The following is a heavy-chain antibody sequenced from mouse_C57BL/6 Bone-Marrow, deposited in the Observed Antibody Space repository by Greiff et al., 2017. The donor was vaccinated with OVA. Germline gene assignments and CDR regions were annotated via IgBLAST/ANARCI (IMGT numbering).Heavy chain of an antibody. D-gene: IGHD1-2*01. CDR1: EYEFPSHD. CDR2: INSDGGIT. CDR3: ARHYGDAY. V-gene: IGHV5-2*01. Sequence: EVQGVESGGGLVQPAESLKLSCESNEYEFPSHDMSWVRTTPEKRLELVSAINSDGGITYYPDTMERRFIISRDNTKKTLDLQMSSLRSEDTAVDYCARHYGDAYWGQGTLVTVSA. J-gene: IGHJ3*01.